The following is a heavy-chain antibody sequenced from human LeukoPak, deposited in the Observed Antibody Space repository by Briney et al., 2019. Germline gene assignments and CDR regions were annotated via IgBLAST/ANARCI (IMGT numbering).Heavy chain of an antibody. Sequence: SETLSLTCAVSGASISGSGYYWGWIRQPPGKGLEWIGNIYYSGSTYYNVSLQSRVTISIDTSKNQFSLKLSSVTAADTAVYYCARERYSSSWYHGFDPWGQGTLVTVSS. V-gene: IGHV4-39*07. J-gene: IGHJ5*02. CDR3: ARERYSSSWYHGFDP. CDR2: IYYSGST. CDR1: GASISGSGYY. D-gene: IGHD6-13*01.